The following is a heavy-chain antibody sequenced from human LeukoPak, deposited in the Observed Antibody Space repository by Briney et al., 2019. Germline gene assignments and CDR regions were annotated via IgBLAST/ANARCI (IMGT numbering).Heavy chain of an antibody. CDR2: TYYSGNT. CDR3: ARHFPDYGGPSSWFDP. V-gene: IGHV4-59*08. J-gene: IGHJ5*02. Sequence: PSETLSLTCTVSGGSITSDYWSWIRQPPGKGLEWVGYTYYSGNTNYNPSLKSRVTISLDTSKNQFSLKLTSVIATDTAVYYCARHFPDYGGPSSWFDPWGQGTLVTVST. CDR1: GGSITSDY. D-gene: IGHD4-17*01.